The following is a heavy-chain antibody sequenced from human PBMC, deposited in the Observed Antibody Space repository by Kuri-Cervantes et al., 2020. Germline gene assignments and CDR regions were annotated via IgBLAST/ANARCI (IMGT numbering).Heavy chain of an antibody. CDR2: ISYDGSNK. J-gene: IGHJ6*03. V-gene: IGHV3-30-3*01. Sequence: GGSLRLSCAASGFTFSNSDMHWVRQAPGKGLEWVAVISYDGSNKYYADSVKGRFTISRDNSKNTLYLQMNSLRAEDTAVYYCARARRYGVGSYDYLYMDFWGKGTTVTVSS. D-gene: IGHD3-10*01. CDR1: GFTFSNSD. CDR3: ARARRYGVGSYDYLYMDF.